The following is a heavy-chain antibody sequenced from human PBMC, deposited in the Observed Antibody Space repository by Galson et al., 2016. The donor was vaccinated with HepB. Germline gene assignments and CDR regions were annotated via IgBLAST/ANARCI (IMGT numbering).Heavy chain of an antibody. J-gene: IGHJ4*02. Sequence: SVKVSCKASGYSFTTYFIYWVRQAPGQGLEWMGWINPKNGATRYAQRFEDRVTMSRDTSTATVYMELTSVTSDDTAIVYCVREAHGYSGFWGQGTLVTVSP. D-gene: IGHD5-12*01. V-gene: IGHV1-2*02. CDR3: VREAHGYSGF. CDR1: GYSFTTYF. CDR2: INPKNGAT.